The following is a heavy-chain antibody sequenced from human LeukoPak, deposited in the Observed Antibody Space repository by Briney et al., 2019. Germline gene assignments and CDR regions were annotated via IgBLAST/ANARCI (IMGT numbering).Heavy chain of an antibody. CDR3: ARAPFVSDYSNYAGGWFDP. Sequence: SETLSLTCTVSGGSISSYYWSWIRQPPGKGLEWIGYIYYSGSTNYNPSLKSRVTISVDTSKNQFSLKLSSVTAADTAVYYCARAPFVSDYSNYAGGWFDPWGQGTLVTVSS. CDR2: IYYSGST. V-gene: IGHV4-59*12. D-gene: IGHD4-11*01. J-gene: IGHJ5*02. CDR1: GGSISSYY.